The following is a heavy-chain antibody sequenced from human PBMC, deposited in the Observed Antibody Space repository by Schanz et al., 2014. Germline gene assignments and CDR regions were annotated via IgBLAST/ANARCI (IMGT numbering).Heavy chain of an antibody. Sequence: EVQLLESGGGLVQPGGSLRLSCAASGFTFSSYAMSWVRQAPGKGLEWVSALSGSGGSTYYADSVKGRFTISRDNSKNTLYLQMNSLSADDTAVFYCAKGMGYCSGGTCYDYYYYVLDVWGQGTTVTVSS. CDR2: LSGSGGST. J-gene: IGHJ6*02. V-gene: IGHV3-23*01. CDR1: GFTFSSYA. CDR3: AKGMGYCSGGTCYDYYYYVLDV. D-gene: IGHD2-15*01.